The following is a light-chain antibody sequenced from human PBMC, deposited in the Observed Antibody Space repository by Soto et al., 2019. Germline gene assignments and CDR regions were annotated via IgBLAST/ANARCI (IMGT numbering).Light chain of an antibody. V-gene: IGKV3-11*01. CDR1: QSVGSF. J-gene: IGKJ4*01. CDR3: QQRSNWLT. Sequence: EIVLTQSPATLSLSPGERATLSCRASQSVGSFLAWYQQKPGQAPRLLIHDASTRATGIPARFSGRGSGTDFTLTISSLEPEVFAVYYCQQRSNWLTFGGGTKVEIK. CDR2: DAS.